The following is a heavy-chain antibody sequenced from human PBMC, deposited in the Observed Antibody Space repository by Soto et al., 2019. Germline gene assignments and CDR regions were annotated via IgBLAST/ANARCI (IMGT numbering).Heavy chain of an antibody. CDR3: ARNHYGDPPLKIWFDP. D-gene: IGHD4-17*01. CDR2: IHYNGGT. V-gene: IGHV4-59*01. Sequence: SETLSLTCTVSGGSISGYYWSWIRQLPGKGLGWIGYIHYNGGTSYNPSLKSRVTVSLDTSKNQFSLELSSVTAADTAVYYCARNHYGDPPLKIWFDPWGQGSLVTVSS. CDR1: GGSISGYY. J-gene: IGHJ5*02.